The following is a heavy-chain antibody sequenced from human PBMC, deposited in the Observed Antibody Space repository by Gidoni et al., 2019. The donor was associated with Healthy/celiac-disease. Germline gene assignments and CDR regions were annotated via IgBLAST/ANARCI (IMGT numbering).Heavy chain of an antibody. J-gene: IGHJ6*02. D-gene: IGHD2-15*01. V-gene: IGHV3-21*01. Sequence: EVQLVEPGGGLVKPGGSLRLSCAASGFTFSSYSMNWVRKAPGKGLEWVSSISSSSSYIYYADSVKGRFTISRDNAKNSLYLQMNSLRAEDTAVYYCAREVDRDYYYYGMDVWGQGTTVTVSS. CDR3: AREVDRDYYYYGMDV. CDR2: ISSSSSYI. CDR1: GFTFSSYS.